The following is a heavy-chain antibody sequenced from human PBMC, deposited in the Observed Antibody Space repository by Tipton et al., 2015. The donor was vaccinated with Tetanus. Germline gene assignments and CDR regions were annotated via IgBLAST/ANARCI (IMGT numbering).Heavy chain of an antibody. V-gene: IGHV3-11*06. Sequence: SLRLSCAASGFIFSDYYMTWIRQAPGKGLEWVSYITSSSITNYADSVKGRFTISRDNAKNSLYLQMNGLTAEETAIYYCARIADVLGEFCFDSWGQGPLATVSS. J-gene: IGHJ4*02. D-gene: IGHD3-10*01. CDR3: ARIADVLGEFCFDS. CDR1: GFIFSDYY. CDR2: ITSSSIT.